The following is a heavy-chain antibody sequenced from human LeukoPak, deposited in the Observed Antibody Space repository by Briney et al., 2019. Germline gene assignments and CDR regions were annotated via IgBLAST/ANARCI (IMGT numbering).Heavy chain of an antibody. CDR1: GGSISSGDYY. CDR2: IYYSGST. Sequence: SETLSLTCTVSGGSISSGDYYWSWIRQPPGKGLEWIGYIYYSGSTYYNPSLKSRVTMSVDTSKNQFSLNLSFVTAADTAVYYCARALRQSTWGVQLWLQYYFDYWGRGILVTVSS. D-gene: IGHD5-18*01. V-gene: IGHV4-30-4*01. J-gene: IGHJ4*02. CDR3: ARALRQSTWGVQLWLQYYFDY.